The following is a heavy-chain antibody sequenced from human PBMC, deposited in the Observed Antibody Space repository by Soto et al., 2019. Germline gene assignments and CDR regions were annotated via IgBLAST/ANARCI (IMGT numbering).Heavy chain of an antibody. D-gene: IGHD2-2*01. V-gene: IGHV3-21*01. CDR2: ISSSSSYI. J-gene: IGHJ4*02. CDR1: GFTFSSYS. Sequence: EVQLVESGGGLVKPGGSLRLSCAASGFTFSSYSMNWVRQAPGKGLEWVSSISSSSSYIYYADSVKGRFTISRDNAKNSLYLQMNSLRAEDTAVYSCAREQVLTFDYWGQGTLVTVSS. CDR3: AREQVLTFDY.